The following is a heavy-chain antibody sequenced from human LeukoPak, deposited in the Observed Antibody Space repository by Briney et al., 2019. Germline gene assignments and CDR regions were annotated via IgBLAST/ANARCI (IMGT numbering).Heavy chain of an antibody. CDR1: GFTFSRYA. J-gene: IGHJ4*02. CDR2: ISSNGGST. V-gene: IGHV3-64*01. CDR3: ARDLESDY. Sequence: GGSLKLSCAASGFTFSRYAMHWVRQAPGKGLEYVSAISSNGGSTYYANSVEGRFTISRDNSKNTLYLQKGSLRAEDMAVYYCARDLESDYWGQGTLVTVSS.